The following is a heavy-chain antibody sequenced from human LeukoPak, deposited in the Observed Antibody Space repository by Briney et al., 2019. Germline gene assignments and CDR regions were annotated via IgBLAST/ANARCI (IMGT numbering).Heavy chain of an antibody. J-gene: IGHJ6*02. CDR2: IYYNGNT. CDR3: RGIEVITTSYYYGVDV. V-gene: IGHV4-39*01. CDR1: GGSISSSLYY. Sequence: SETLSLTCTVSGGSISSSLYYWGWIRQPPGKGLEWIGSIYYNGNTYYNPSLKSRVTISVDTSNKQFSLKLSSVTAADTAVYYCRGIEVITTSYYYGVDVWGQGTTVTVSS. D-gene: IGHD3-22*01.